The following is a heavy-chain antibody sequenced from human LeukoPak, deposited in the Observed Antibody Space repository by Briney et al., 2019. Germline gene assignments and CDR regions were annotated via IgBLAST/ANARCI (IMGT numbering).Heavy chain of an antibody. CDR2: ISGSGGST. J-gene: IGHJ5*02. V-gene: IGHV3-23*01. CDR3: AKDGNSNYPAGWFDP. Sequence: GGSLRLSCAASGFTFSSYAMSWVRQAPGKGLGWVSAISGSGGSTYYADSVKGRFTISRDNSKNTLYLQMNSLRAEDTAVYYCAKDGNSNYPAGWFDPWGQGTLVTVSS. D-gene: IGHD4-4*01. CDR1: GFTFSSYA.